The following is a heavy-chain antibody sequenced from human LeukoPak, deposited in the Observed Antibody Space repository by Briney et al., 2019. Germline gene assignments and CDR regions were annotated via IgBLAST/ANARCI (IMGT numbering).Heavy chain of an antibody. V-gene: IGHV1-2*02. D-gene: IGHD3-22*01. J-gene: IGHJ4*02. CDR2: INPNSGGT. CDR3: AKTFYYDSSGYFSPPDY. Sequence: GASVKVSCKASGYTFTGYYMHWARQAPGEGLEWMGWINPNSGGTYYAQKFQGRVTMTGDTSISTAYMELSRLRSDDTAVYYCAKTFYYDSSGYFSPPDYWGQGTLVTVSS. CDR1: GYTFTGYY.